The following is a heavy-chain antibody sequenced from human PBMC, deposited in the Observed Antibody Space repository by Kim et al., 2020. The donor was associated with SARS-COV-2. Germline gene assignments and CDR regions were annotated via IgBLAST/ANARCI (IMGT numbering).Heavy chain of an antibody. V-gene: IGHV4-59*13. CDR3: ARWVRLYPPNYYYGMDV. CDR2: IYYSGST. D-gene: IGHD2-2*02. Sequence: SETLSLTCTVSGGSISSYYWSWIRQPPGKGLEWIGYIYYSGSTNYNPSLKSRVTISVDTSKNQFSLKLSSVTAADTAVYYCARWVRLYPPNYYYGMDVWGQGTTVTVSS. J-gene: IGHJ6*02. CDR1: GGSISSYY.